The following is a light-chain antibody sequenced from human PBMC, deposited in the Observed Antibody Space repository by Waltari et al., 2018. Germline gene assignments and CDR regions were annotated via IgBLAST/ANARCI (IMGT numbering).Light chain of an antibody. CDR3: QQHNSYPRT. CDR2: AAT. J-gene: IGKJ1*01. CDR1: QDISNY. Sequence: DIQMTQSPSYLSASVGDRVTITCQASQDISNYLAWYQQKPGKAPELLIYAATTLQSGVSSRFSGSGSGTEFTLTINCLQPKDFATYYCQQHNSYPRTFGQGTKVEVK. V-gene: IGKV1-9*01.